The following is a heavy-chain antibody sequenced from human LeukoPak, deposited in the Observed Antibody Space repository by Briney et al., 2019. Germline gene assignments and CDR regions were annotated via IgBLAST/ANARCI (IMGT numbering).Heavy chain of an antibody. CDR2: IYSGGGT. CDR1: GGSITSYY. J-gene: IGHJ4*02. CDR3: ATETDDY. V-gene: IGHV3-66*01. D-gene: IGHD2-21*02. Sequence: ETLSLTCTVSGGSITSYYWSWVRQAPGKGLEWASVIYSGGGTYYADSVKGRFTISRDNSKNTVYLQMNSLRAEDTAVYYCATETDDYWGQGTLVTVSS.